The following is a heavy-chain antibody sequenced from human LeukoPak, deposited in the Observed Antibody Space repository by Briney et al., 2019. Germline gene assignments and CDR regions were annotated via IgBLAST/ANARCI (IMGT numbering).Heavy chain of an antibody. CDR1: GFTFSSYG. Sequence: GGSLRLSXAASGFTFSSYGMHWVRQAPGKGLEWVAFIRYDGSNKYYADSVKGRFTISRDNSKNTLYLQMNSLRAEDTAVYYCAKDRRIYCSSTSCYTGDYWGQGTLVTVSS. CDR2: IRYDGSNK. J-gene: IGHJ4*02. D-gene: IGHD2-2*02. CDR3: AKDRRIYCSSTSCYTGDY. V-gene: IGHV3-30*02.